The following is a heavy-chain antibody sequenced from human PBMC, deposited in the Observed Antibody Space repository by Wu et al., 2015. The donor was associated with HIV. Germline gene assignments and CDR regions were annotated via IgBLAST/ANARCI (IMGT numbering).Heavy chain of an antibody. CDR1: GGTFSRNA. Sequence: QVQLVQSEAEVKKPGSSVKVSCKGSGGTFSRNAISWVRQAPGQGLEWMGGIIPFFGIANYAQNFQGRVTITVDDSTSTAYMQLNSLRSEDTAVFYCATTNRDQLLSQAEQRGSSCFDIWAKGQWSPSLQ. J-gene: IGHJ3*02. D-gene: IGHD2-2*01. CDR3: ATTNRDQLLSQAEQRGSSCFDI. V-gene: IGHV1-69*12. CDR2: IIPFFGIA.